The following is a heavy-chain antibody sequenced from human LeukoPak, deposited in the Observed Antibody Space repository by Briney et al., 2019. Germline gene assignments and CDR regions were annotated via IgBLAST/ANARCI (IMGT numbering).Heavy chain of an antibody. Sequence: SETLSLTCTVSGGSISRRNYYWAWIRQPPSKGLEWIGTIYYSGSTSYTPSLKSRVTISLDTSNNQFSLKVKSMTAADTAVYFCARRAGLNWLDAWGQGTLVTVSS. CDR2: IYYSGST. J-gene: IGHJ5*02. CDR3: ARRAGLNWLDA. CDR1: GGSISRRNYY. V-gene: IGHV4-39*01. D-gene: IGHD6-13*01.